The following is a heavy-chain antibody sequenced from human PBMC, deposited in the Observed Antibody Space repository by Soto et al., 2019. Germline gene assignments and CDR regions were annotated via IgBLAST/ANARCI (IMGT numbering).Heavy chain of an antibody. CDR2: INHSGST. CDR1: GWSFSGYY. D-gene: IGHD3-22*01. J-gene: IGHJ6*02. V-gene: IGHV4-34*01. Sequence: SETLTLTCAVYGWSFSGYYWSWIRQPPGKGLEWIGEINHSGSTNYNPSLKSRVTISVDTSKNQFSLKLSSVTAADTAVYYCARGPMIVVVTPYYYYGMDVWGQGTTVPVSS. CDR3: ARGPMIVVVTPYYYYGMDV.